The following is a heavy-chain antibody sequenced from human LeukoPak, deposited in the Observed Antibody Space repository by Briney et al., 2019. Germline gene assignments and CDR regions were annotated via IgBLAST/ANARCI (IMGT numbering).Heavy chain of an antibody. CDR1: GFTFSSYA. V-gene: IGHV3-64D*06. CDR3: VPRIPYSSSWSTFDY. CDR2: ISSNGGST. D-gene: IGHD6-13*01. J-gene: IGHJ4*02. Sequence: GGSLRLSCSASGFTFSSYAMHWVRQAPGKGLEYVSAISSNGGSTYYADSVKGRFTTSRDNSKNTLYLQMSSLRAEDTAVYYCVPRIPYSSSWSTFDYWGQGTLVTVSS.